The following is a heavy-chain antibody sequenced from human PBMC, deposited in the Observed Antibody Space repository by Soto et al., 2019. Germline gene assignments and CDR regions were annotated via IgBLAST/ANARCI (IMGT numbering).Heavy chain of an antibody. Sequence: PGGSLRLSCADSGFTFSDYKMIWVRQAPGKGLEWVSYISGSGSPIYYADSVKGRFTISRDNAKTSLYLQMNSLRDEDTAVYYCARHLVSTSCYTCYYYGMDVWGQGTTVTVSS. J-gene: IGHJ6*02. CDR3: ARHLVSTSCYTCYYYGMDV. D-gene: IGHD2-2*02. CDR2: ISGSGSPI. V-gene: IGHV3-48*02. CDR1: GFTFSDYK.